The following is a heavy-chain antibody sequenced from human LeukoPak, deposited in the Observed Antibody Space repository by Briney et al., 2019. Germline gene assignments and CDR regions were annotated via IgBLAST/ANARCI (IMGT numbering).Heavy chain of an antibody. Sequence: GGSLRLSCAASGFTFSSYWMSWVRQAPGKGLEWVANIKQDGSEKYYVDSVKGRFTISRDNAKNSLYLQMNSLRAEDTAVYYCARVCYYGSGSYCRAAYWYYYYGMDVWGQGTTVTVSS. CDR1: GFTFSSYW. J-gene: IGHJ6*02. D-gene: IGHD3-10*01. V-gene: IGHV3-7*01. CDR3: ARVCYYGSGSYCRAAYWYYYYGMDV. CDR2: IKQDGSEK.